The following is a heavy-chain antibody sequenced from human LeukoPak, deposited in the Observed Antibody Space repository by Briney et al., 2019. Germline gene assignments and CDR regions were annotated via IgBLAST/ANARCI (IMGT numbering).Heavy chain of an antibody. CDR1: GGSISSGSYY. CDR2: IYYSGST. Sequence: SETLSLTCTVSGGSISSGSYYWGWIRQPPGKGLEWIGSIYYSGSTYYNPSLKSRVTISVDTSKNQFSLKLSSVTAADTAVYYCRGSSNPFDYWGQGTLVTVSS. CDR3: RGSSNPFDY. J-gene: IGHJ4*02. D-gene: IGHD6-13*01. V-gene: IGHV4-39*01.